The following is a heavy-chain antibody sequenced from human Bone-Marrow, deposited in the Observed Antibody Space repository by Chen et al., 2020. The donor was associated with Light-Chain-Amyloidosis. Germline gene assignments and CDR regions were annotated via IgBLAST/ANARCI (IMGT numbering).Heavy chain of an antibody. V-gene: IGHV5-51*01. Sequence: IGWVRQMPGKGLEWMGAIYPDDSDARYSPSFEGQVTISADKSITTAYLQWRSLKASDTAMYYCARRRDGYNFDYWGQGTLVTVSS. CDR2: IYPDDSDA. J-gene: IGHJ4*02. D-gene: IGHD5-12*01. CDR3: ARRRDGYNFDY.